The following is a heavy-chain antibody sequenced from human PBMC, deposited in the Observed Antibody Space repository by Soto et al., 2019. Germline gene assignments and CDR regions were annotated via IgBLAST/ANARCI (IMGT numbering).Heavy chain of an antibody. J-gene: IGHJ4*02. V-gene: IGHV4-34*01. CDR2: INHSGST. D-gene: IGHD5-18*01. CDR3: VIMLSGYSYGPFCGY. CDR1: GGSFSGYY. Sequence: QVQLQQWGAGLLEPSETLSLTCAVYGGSFSGYYWTWIRQPPWKGLEWIGEINHSGSTKYNPSHTCRVTIPVHTSKNQFYLQRSSVTAADTVVYYCVIMLSGYSYGPFCGYWGQGTLVCVSS.